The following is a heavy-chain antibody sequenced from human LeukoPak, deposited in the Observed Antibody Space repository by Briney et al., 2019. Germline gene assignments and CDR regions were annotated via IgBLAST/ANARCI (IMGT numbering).Heavy chain of an antibody. CDR3: ARDVVGAFGTKALDD. D-gene: IGHD1-26*01. J-gene: IGHJ4*02. Sequence: GASVKVSCKASGYTFTGYYMHWVRQAPGQGLEWMGWIIPIIGTADYIQKFQDRVTITADESTTTAYMELTGLRSEDTAIYYCARDVVGAFGTKALDDWGQGTLVTVSA. CDR2: IIPIIGTA. V-gene: IGHV1-69*13. CDR1: GYTFTGYY.